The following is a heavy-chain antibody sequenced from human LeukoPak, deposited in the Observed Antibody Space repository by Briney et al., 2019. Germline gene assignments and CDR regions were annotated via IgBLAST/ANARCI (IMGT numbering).Heavy chain of an antibody. CDR2: INPNSGGT. CDR1: GYTFTVYY. J-gene: IGHJ5*02. Sequence: ASVKVSRKSSGYTFTVYYMHWVRQAPGQGLEWMGWINPNSGGTNYAQKFQGRVTMTRDTSISTAYMELSRLRSDDTAVYYCARDYGRYWFDPWGQGTLVTVSS. D-gene: IGHD4-17*01. V-gene: IGHV1-2*02. CDR3: ARDYGRYWFDP.